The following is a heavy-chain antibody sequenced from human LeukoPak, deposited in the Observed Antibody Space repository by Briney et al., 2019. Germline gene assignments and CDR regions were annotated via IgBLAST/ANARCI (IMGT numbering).Heavy chain of an antibody. J-gene: IGHJ4*02. Sequence: GASVKVSCKASGYTFTDYYMHWVRQAPGQGLEWMGRINPNNGGTNHAQKFQGRVTMTRDMSISTAYMELSRLRSDDTAVYYCARESNLGGCDYWGQGTLVTVSS. CDR1: GYTFTDYY. CDR3: ARESNLGGCDY. CDR2: INPNNGGT. V-gene: IGHV1-2*06. D-gene: IGHD2-15*01.